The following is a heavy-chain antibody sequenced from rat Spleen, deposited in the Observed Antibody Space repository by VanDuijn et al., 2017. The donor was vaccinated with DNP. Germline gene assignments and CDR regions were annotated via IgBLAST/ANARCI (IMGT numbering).Heavy chain of an antibody. D-gene: IGHD3-8*01. CDR1: GFTFSKYG. CDR2: ISNDGGST. J-gene: IGHJ2*01. CDR3: TSNPQSRTTAPFDY. Sequence: EVQLVESGGGLVQPGRSMKVSCAASGFTFSKYGMAWVRQAPKKGLEWVAYISNDGGSTYYRDSVKGRFTISRDNAKSTLYLQVNSLRSEDTATYYCTSNPQSRTTAPFDYWGQGAMVTVSS. V-gene: IGHV5-27*01.